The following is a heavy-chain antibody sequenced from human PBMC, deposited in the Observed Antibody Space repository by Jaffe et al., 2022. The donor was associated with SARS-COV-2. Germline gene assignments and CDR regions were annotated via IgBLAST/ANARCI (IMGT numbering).Heavy chain of an antibody. CDR2: IYYSGST. J-gene: IGHJ3*02. V-gene: IGHV4-39*01. D-gene: IGHD5-18*01. Sequence: QLQLQESGPGLVKPSETLSLTCTVSGGSISSSSYYWGWIRQPPGKGLEWIGSIYYSGSTYYNPSLKSRVTISVDTSKNQFSLKLSSVTAADTAVYYCARRPYSYPAHDAFDIWGQGTMVTVSS. CDR1: GGSISSSSYY. CDR3: ARRPYSYPAHDAFDI.